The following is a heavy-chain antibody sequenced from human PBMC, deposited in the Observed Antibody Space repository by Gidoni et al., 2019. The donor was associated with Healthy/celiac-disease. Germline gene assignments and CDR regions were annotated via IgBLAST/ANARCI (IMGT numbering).Heavy chain of an antibody. CDR1: GGPISSSSYY. Sequence: QLQLQESGPGLVKPSETLSLTCTVSGGPISSSSYYWGWIRQPPGKGLEWIGSIYYSGSTYYNPSLKSRVTISVDTSKNQFSLKLSSVTAADTAVYYCARHPRGGSYCGGDCSGGWFDPWGQGTLVTVSS. V-gene: IGHV4-39*01. D-gene: IGHD2-21*02. CDR3: ARHPRGGSYCGGDCSGGWFDP. J-gene: IGHJ5*02. CDR2: IYYSGST.